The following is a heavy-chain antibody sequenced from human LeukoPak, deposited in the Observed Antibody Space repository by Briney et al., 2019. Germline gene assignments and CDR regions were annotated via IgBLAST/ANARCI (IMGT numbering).Heavy chain of an antibody. J-gene: IGHJ6*02. CDR2: ISSSGSTI. V-gene: IGHV3-11*01. CDR3: ARENPPGYYYGMDV. CDR1: GFTFSDYY. Sequence: GGSLRLYCAASGFTFSDYYMSWIRQAPGKGLEWVSYISSSGSTIYYADSVKGRFTISRDNAKNSLYLQMNSLRAEDTAVYYCARENPPGYYYGMDVWGQGTTVTVSS.